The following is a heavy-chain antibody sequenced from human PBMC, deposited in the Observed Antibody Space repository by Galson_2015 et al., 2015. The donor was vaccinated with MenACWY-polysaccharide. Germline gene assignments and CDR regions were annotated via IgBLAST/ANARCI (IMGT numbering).Heavy chain of an antibody. CDR1: GGSISSYY. Sequence: ETLSLPCPVSGGSISSYYWHWIRQPPGKGLEWVGYINYSGSTNHNPSLKSRVTMSVDTSKNQFSLNLTSVTDADTAVYYCARAIAVAGQRRDFDLWGRGTLVTVSS. CDR3: ARAIAVAGQRRDFDL. D-gene: IGHD6-19*01. V-gene: IGHV4-59*01. CDR2: INYSGST. J-gene: IGHJ2*01.